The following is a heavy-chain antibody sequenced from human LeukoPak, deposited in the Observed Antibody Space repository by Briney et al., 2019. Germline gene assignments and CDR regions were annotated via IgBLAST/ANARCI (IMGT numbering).Heavy chain of an antibody. D-gene: IGHD6-13*01. J-gene: IGHJ5*02. Sequence: ASVKVSCKASGYTFTGYYMHWVRQAPGQGLEWMGWINPNSGGTNYAQKFQGRVTMTRDTSISTVYMELSRLRSDDTAVYYCARDDGSWYGNWFDPWGQGTLVTVSS. CDR3: ARDDGSWYGNWFDP. CDR1: GYTFTGYY. V-gene: IGHV1-2*02. CDR2: INPNSGGT.